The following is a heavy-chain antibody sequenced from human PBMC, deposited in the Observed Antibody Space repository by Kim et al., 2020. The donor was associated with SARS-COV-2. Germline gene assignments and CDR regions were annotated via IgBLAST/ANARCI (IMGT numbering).Heavy chain of an antibody. V-gene: IGHV3-33*01. CDR3: ARDLSIAAAESPFDY. D-gene: IGHD6-13*01. CDR2: IWYDGSNK. Sequence: GGSLRLSCAASGFTFSSYGMHWVRQAPGKGLEWVAVIWYDGSNKYYADSVKGRFTISRDNSKNTLYLQMNSLRAEDTAVYYCARDLSIAAAESPFDYWGQGTLVTVSS. CDR1: GFTFSSYG. J-gene: IGHJ4*02.